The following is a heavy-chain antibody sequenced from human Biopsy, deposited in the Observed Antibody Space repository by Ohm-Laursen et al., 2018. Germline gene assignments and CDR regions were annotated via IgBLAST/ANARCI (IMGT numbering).Heavy chain of an antibody. Sequence: ASVKVSCNASGGTFINYAISWVRQAPGQGLEWMGGIIPMFGTANYAQMFQGRVTISADESTSISYMELSSLTTEDTAIYYCVRGPHSGSHSCFDYWGRGTLVTVSS. CDR3: VRGPHSGSHSCFDY. D-gene: IGHD1-26*01. CDR1: GGTFINYA. CDR2: IIPMFGTA. J-gene: IGHJ4*02. V-gene: IGHV1-69*13.